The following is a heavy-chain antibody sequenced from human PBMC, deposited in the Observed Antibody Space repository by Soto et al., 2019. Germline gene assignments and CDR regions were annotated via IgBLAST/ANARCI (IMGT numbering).Heavy chain of an antibody. J-gene: IGHJ4*02. D-gene: IGHD6-19*01. Sequence: QVQLVESGGGLVKPGGSLRLSCAASGFTFSAYYMSWIRQAPGKGLEWISYISSSGETGNYADSVKGRFTVSRDNAKNSLYLQMNSLRGEDTAVYYCARDRGAVVGQFFDYWGQGTLVTVSS. CDR3: ARDRGAVVGQFFDY. CDR1: GFTFSAYY. V-gene: IGHV3-11*01. CDR2: ISSSGETG.